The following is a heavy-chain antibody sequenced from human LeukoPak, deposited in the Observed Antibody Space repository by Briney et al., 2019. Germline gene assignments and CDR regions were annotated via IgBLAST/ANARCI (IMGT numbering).Heavy chain of an antibody. J-gene: IGHJ6*03. CDR2: INPNSGGT. Sequence: ASVKVSCKASGYTFTRYYMHWVRQAPGQGLEWMGWINPNSGGTNYAQKFQGRVTTTADESTSTADMELSSLRSEDTAVYYCASVLTGYYSNSHYYYYMDVWGKGTTVTISS. CDR1: GYTFTRYY. CDR3: ASVLTGYYSNSHYYYYMDV. D-gene: IGHD3-9*01. V-gene: IGHV1-2*02.